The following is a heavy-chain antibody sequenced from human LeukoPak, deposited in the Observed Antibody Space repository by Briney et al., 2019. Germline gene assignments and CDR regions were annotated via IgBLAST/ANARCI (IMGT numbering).Heavy chain of an antibody. CDR2: IKEDGSEK. D-gene: IGHD1-14*01. CDR1: GFTFSSYW. Sequence: PGGSLRLSCAVSGFTFSSYWMSWVRQAPGKGLEWVGNIKEDGSEKYYVDSVKGRFTISRDNAKNSLYLQMNRLRAEDTAVYYCARDSFETDIDYWGQGTLVTVSS. CDR3: ARDSFETDIDY. J-gene: IGHJ4*02. V-gene: IGHV3-7*01.